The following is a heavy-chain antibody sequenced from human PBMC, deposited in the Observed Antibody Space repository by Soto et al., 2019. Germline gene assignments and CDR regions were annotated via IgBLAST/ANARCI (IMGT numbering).Heavy chain of an antibody. CDR1: GDSISSGYY. J-gene: IGHJ4*02. CDR3: VRGVGTTMAHYFDH. CDR2: IYHSGTT. Sequence: PSETLSLTCAVSGDSISSGYYWAWIRQPPGKGLEWIGSIYHSGTTYYNPSLKSRVTISVDTSKNQFSLKLSSVTAADTAVYYCVRGVGTTMAHYFDHWGQGTLVTVSS. D-gene: IGHD1-1*01. V-gene: IGHV4-38-2*01.